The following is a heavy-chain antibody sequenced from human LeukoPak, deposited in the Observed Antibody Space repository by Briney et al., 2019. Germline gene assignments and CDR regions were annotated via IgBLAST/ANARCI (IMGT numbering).Heavy chain of an antibody. CDR2: IIPIFGTA. D-gene: IGHD3-9*01. J-gene: IGHJ4*02. CDR3: ARGLRYFDWLSPSDY. Sequence: SVKVSCKASGYTFTGYYMHWVRQAPGQGLEWMGGIIPIFGTANYAQKFQGRVTITADKSTSTAYMELSSLRSEDTAVYYCARGLRYFDWLSPSDYWGQGTLVTVSS. V-gene: IGHV1-69*06. CDR1: GYTFTGYY.